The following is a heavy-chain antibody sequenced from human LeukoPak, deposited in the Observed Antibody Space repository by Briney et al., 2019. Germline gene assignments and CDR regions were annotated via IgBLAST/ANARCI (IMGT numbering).Heavy chain of an antibody. J-gene: IGHJ4*02. Sequence: SETLSLTXTVSGGSISSYYWSWIRQPPGKGVEWIGYTYYSGSTNYNPSLKSRVTISVDTPKNQFSLKLSSVTAADTAAYYCARGRLPPDYWGQGTLVTVSS. CDR3: ARGRLPPDY. V-gene: IGHV4-59*01. CDR2: TYYSGST. CDR1: GGSISSYY. D-gene: IGHD5-12*01.